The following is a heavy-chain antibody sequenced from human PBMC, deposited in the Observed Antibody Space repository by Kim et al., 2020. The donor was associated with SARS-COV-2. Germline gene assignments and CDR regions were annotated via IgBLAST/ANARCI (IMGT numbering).Heavy chain of an antibody. Sequence: SETLSLTCTVSGGSISSSSPYWVWIRQPPGKGLEFIGYIYTDGSTFFNPSLRSRLTMSQDTSKNQFSLRLSSVTAADTAVYYCTNPRAWANTFDVWGRGT. CDR2: IYTDGST. CDR1: GGSISSSSPY. J-gene: IGHJ3*01. D-gene: IGHD2-8*01. CDR3: TNPRAWANTFDV. V-gene: IGHV4-39*01.